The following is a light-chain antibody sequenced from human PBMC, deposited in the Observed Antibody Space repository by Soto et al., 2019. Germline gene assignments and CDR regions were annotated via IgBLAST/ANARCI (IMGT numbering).Light chain of an antibody. CDR1: QSISIY. J-gene: IGKJ4*01. CDR3: QQSYSTPLT. Sequence: DIQMTQSPSPLSASVGDRVTITCRANQSISIYLNWYQQKPGRAPKLLIYAASSLQSGVPSRFSGSGSGTDFTLTIISLQPEDFATYYCQQSYSTPLTFGGGTKVDIK. CDR2: AAS. V-gene: IGKV1-39*01.